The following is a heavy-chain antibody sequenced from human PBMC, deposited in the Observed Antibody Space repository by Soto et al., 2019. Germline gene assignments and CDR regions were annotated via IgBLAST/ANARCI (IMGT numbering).Heavy chain of an antibody. V-gene: IGHV4-39*01. Sequence: QLQLQESGPGLVKPSETLSLTCTVSGGSISSSSYYWGWIRQPPGKGLEWIGSLDYSGSTYYNPSPKRRVTISVDPSTTQFALKLSSVTAADTAVYYCARHTPAISISDHWGQGTLVTVSS. D-gene: IGHD3-3*01. CDR2: LDYSGST. CDR3: ARHTPAISISDH. J-gene: IGHJ4*02. CDR1: GGSISSSSYY.